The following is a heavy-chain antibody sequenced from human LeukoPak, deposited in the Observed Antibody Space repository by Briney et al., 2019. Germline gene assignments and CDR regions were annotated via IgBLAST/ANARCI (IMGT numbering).Heavy chain of an antibody. Sequence: GGSLRLSCAASGVTFSSYSMNGVRQAPGKGVECVSYISTSSSTLYYADSVQVPFSISRYNAKNSLYLQMNSPRAEDTAVYYCASLSGSSDYWGQGTLVTVSS. V-gene: IGHV3-48*01. CDR2: ISTSSSTL. CDR1: GVTFSSYS. J-gene: IGHJ4*02. CDR3: ASLSGSSDY. D-gene: IGHD1-26*01.